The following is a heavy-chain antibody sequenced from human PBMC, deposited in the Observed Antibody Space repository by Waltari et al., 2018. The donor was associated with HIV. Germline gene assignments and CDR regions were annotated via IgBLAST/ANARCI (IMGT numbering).Heavy chain of an antibody. CDR2: IDRDGRVF. J-gene: IGHJ6*02. CDR1: GMLFGNPW. CDR3: ARDVTRDYFGVYHSLFDV. V-gene: IGHV3-74*03. D-gene: IGHD4-17*01. Sequence: VQLVECGGTQVRPGGFLGPPLGGWGMLFGNPWLPWVRQVPGKGLQWIARIDRDGRVFTNEGLVKGRFSISRDNTKNTMFLQLSRLTVDDSAVYYCARDVTRDYFGVYHSLFDVWGQGTTVTVSS.